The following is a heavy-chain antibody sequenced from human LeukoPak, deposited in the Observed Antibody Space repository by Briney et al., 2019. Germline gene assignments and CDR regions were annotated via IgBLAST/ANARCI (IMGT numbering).Heavy chain of an antibody. CDR1: GFTFSSYS. V-gene: IGHV3-21*04. Sequence: GGSLRLSCAASGFTFSSYSMNWVRQAPGKGLEWVSSISSSTSYIYYADSVKGRFTISRDNSKNSLYLQMNSLRAEDTAVYYCARASGSYYYFDYWGQGTVVIVSA. J-gene: IGHJ4*02. CDR2: ISSSTSYI. CDR3: ARASGSYYYFDY. D-gene: IGHD3-10*01.